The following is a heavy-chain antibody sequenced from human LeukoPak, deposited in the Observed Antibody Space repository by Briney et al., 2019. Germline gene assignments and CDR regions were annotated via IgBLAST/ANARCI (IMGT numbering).Heavy chain of an antibody. CDR3: AKAARPTTSYFDY. CDR2: ISGNSGNT. V-gene: IGHV3-23*01. CDR1: GVTFSSYT. J-gene: IGHJ4*02. Sequence: GGSLRLSCAASGVTFSSYTMSWVRQAPGKGLEWVSAISGNSGNTYYADSVKGRFTISRDNSKNTLYLQMNSLRAEDTAVYYCAKAARPTTSYFDYWGQGTLVTVSS. D-gene: IGHD2/OR15-2a*01.